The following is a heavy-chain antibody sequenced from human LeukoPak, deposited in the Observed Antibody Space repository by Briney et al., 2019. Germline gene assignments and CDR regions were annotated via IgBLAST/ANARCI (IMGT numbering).Heavy chain of an antibody. CDR1: GGSISSGNHF. Sequence: SETLSLTCTVSGGSISSGNHFWGWIRQPPGKGLEWIGIIYYSGRTYLNPSLKSRVTISVDTSKNQFSLKLSSVTAADTAVYYCAGRAYSSPSFDYWGQGTLVTVSS. CDR2: IYYSGRT. V-gene: IGHV4-39*01. CDR3: AGRAYSSPSFDY. J-gene: IGHJ4*02. D-gene: IGHD6-6*01.